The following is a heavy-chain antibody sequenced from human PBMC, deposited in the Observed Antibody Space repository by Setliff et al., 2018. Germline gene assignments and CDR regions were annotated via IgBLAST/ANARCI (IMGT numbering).Heavy chain of an antibody. Sequence: SSETLSLTCTVSGGSINSGVYYWGWIRQPPGKGLEWIGRIYHGGDTYYNPSLKSRVTISVDTSKNQFSLKLSSVTAADTAVYYCARESQGLRGFDIWGQGTMVTVS. V-gene: IGHV4-39*07. CDR2: IYHGGDT. J-gene: IGHJ3*02. CDR1: GGSINSGVYY. CDR3: ARESQGLRGFDI. D-gene: IGHD4-17*01.